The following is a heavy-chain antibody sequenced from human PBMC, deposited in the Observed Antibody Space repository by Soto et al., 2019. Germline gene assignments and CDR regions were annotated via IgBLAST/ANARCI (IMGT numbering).Heavy chain of an antibody. CDR1: GFTFSSYS. V-gene: IGHV3-21*01. D-gene: IGHD6-13*01. J-gene: IGHJ5*02. CDR2: ISSSSSYI. CDR3: ARDPMGASSSWYNWFDP. Sequence: EVQLVESGGGLVKPGGSLRLSCAASGFTFSSYSMNWVRQAPGKGLEWVSSISSSSSYIYYADSVKGRFTISRDNAKNSLYLQMNSLRAEDTAVYYGARDPMGASSSWYNWFDPWGQGTLVTVSS.